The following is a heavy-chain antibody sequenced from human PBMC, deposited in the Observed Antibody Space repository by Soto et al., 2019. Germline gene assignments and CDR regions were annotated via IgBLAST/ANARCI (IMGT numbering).Heavy chain of an antibody. CDR2: IAYDGSYK. CDR1: GFTFSSYA. J-gene: IGHJ3*02. CDR3: ARDVYSNGADAFDI. V-gene: IGHV3-30-3*01. D-gene: IGHD5-18*01. Sequence: QVQLVESGGGVVQPGESLRLSCAASGFTFSSYAMPWVRQAPGRGLEWVAVIAYDGSYKYYADSVKGRFTISRDNSKNTLYLQMSSLRAEDTAVYYCARDVYSNGADAFDIWGQGTMVTVSS.